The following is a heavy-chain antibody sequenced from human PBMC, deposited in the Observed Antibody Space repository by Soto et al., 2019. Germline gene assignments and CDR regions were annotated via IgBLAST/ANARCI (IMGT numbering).Heavy chain of an antibody. V-gene: IGHV4-30-2*01. CDR3: ASTTELGDY. CDR2: IYHSGST. CDR1: GGSISRGGYS. Sequence: TLSLTCALSGGSISRGGYSSSWIRQPPGKGLEWIGYIYHSGSTYYNPSLKSRVTISVDRSKNQFSLKLSSVTAADTAVYYCASTTELGDYWGQGTLVTVSS. D-gene: IGHD1-26*01. J-gene: IGHJ4*02.